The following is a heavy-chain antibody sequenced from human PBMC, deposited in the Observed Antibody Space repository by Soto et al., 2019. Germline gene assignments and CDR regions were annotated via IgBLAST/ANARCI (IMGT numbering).Heavy chain of an antibody. J-gene: IGHJ3*02. D-gene: IGHD2-2*03. Sequence: ASVKVSCTDSGYTFTIYAMHWVRQAPGQRLEGMGWINAGNGNTKYSQKFQGRVTITRDTSASTAYMELSSLRSEDTAAYYCARALDIVEENPWITHDAFDIWGQGTMVTVSS. V-gene: IGHV1-3*01. CDR1: GYTFTIYA. CDR2: INAGNGNT. CDR3: ARALDIVEENPWITHDAFDI.